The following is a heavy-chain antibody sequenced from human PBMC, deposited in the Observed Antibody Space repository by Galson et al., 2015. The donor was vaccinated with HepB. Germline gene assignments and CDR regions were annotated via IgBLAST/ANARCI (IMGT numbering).Heavy chain of an antibody. D-gene: IGHD6-19*01. Sequence: SVKVSCKASGGTFSSYAISWVRQAPGQGLEWMGGIIPIFGTANYAQKFQGRVTITADKSTSTAYMELSSLRSEDTAVYYCARGRPYSSGWYGGGDYYYGMDVWGQGTTVTVSS. J-gene: IGHJ6*02. CDR1: GGTFSSYA. CDR3: ARGRPYSSGWYGGGDYYYGMDV. V-gene: IGHV1-69*06. CDR2: IIPIFGTA.